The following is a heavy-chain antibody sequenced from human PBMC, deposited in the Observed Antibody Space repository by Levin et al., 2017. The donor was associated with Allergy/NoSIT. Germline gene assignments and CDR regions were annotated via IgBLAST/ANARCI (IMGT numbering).Heavy chain of an antibody. V-gene: IGHV4-31*03. CDR2: ISFFGST. Sequence: KPSETLSLTCTVSGGSVRSRGLYWNWIRQRPGKGLEWIGYISFFGSTYYNPSLESRATISGDTSKNEFSLKLKSVTAADTAIYYCAKECFESAGGGIQDWGRGTLVTVSS. D-gene: IGHD1-26*01. CDR1: GGSVRSRGLY. J-gene: IGHJ1*01. CDR3: AKECFESAGGGIQD.